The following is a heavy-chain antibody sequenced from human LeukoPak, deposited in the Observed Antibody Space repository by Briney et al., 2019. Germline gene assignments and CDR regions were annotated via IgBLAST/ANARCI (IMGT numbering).Heavy chain of an antibody. CDR2: IYYSGST. J-gene: IGHJ4*02. CDR3: ARLYYDILTGQRAYFDY. CDR1: GGSISSYY. D-gene: IGHD3-9*01. V-gene: IGHV4-59*01. Sequence: ASETLSLTCTVSGGSISSYYWSWIRQPPGKGLEWIGYIYYSGSTNYNPSLKSRVTISVDTSKNQFSLKLSSVTAADTAVYYCARLYYDILTGQRAYFDYWGQGTLVTVSS.